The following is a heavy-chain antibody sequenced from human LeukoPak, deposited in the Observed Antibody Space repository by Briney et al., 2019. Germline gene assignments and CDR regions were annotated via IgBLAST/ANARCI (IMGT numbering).Heavy chain of an antibody. CDR3: ARAQFTMRFYYGMDV. D-gene: IGHD2-2*01. CDR1: GFTFSSYA. V-gene: IGHV3-30-3*01. Sequence: GGSLRLSCAASGFTFSSYAMHWVRQAPGKGLEWVAVISYDGSNKYYADSVKGRFTISGDNSKNTLYLQMNSLRAEDTAVYYCARAQFTMRFYYGMDVWGQGTTATVSS. J-gene: IGHJ6*02. CDR2: ISYDGSNK.